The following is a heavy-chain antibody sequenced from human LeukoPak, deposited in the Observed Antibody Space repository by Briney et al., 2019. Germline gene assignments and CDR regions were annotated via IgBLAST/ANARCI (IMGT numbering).Heavy chain of an antibody. CDR2: IYYSGST. CDR3: ARYYGGNSFDY. V-gene: IGHV4-59*01. J-gene: IGHJ4*02. CDR1: GGSISSYY. D-gene: IGHD4-23*01. Sequence: SETLSLTCTVSGGSISSYYWSWIRQPPGKGLEWIGYIYYSGSTNYNPSLKSRVTISVDTSKNQFSLKLSSVTAADTAVYYCARYYGGNSFDYWGQGTLVTVSS.